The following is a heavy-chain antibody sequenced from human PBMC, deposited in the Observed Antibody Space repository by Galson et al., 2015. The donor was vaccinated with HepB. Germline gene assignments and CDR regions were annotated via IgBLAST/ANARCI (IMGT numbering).Heavy chain of an antibody. CDR1: GGSISSTSYY. J-gene: IGHJ4*02. V-gene: IGHV4-39*01. D-gene: IGHD1-26*01. Sequence: SETLSLTCTVSGGSISSTSYYWGWIRQPPGKGLEWIGSIYYSGSTYYNPSLKSRVTISVDTSKNQFSLKLSSVTAADTAVYYCARRGRTWGFSDYWGQGTLVTVSS. CDR3: ARRGRTWGFSDY. CDR2: IYYSGST.